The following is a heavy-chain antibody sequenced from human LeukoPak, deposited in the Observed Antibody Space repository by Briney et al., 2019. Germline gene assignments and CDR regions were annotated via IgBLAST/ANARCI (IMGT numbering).Heavy chain of an antibody. J-gene: IGHJ4*02. Sequence: GGSLRLSCAASGFTFSSYAMHWVRQAPGKGLEWVAVIPYDGSNKYYADSVKGRFTISRDNSKNTLYLQMNSLRAEDTAVYYCARDGDYYDSSGYYRFDYWGQGTLVTVSS. CDR1: GFTFSSYA. CDR3: ARDGDYYDSSGYYRFDY. V-gene: IGHV3-30-3*01. D-gene: IGHD3-22*01. CDR2: IPYDGSNK.